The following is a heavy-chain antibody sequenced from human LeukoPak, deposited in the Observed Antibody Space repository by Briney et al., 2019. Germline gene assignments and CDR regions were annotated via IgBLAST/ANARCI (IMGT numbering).Heavy chain of an antibody. CDR1: GFTFSSYS. V-gene: IGHV3-66*04. Sequence: GGSLRLSCAASGFTFSSYSMNWVRQAPGKGLEWVSVIYSGGSTYYADSVKGRFTISRDNSKNTLYLQMNSLRAEDTAVYYCARLWKYYYDSSGFDYWGQGTLVTVSS. J-gene: IGHJ4*02. CDR3: ARLWKYYYDSSGFDY. CDR2: IYSGGST. D-gene: IGHD3-22*01.